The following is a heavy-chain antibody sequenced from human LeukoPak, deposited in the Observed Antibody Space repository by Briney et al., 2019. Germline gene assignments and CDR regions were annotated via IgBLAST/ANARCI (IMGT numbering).Heavy chain of an antibody. V-gene: IGHV4-34*01. CDR2: INHSGST. D-gene: IGHD3-10*01. CDR1: GGSFSGYY. J-gene: IGHJ6*02. CDR3: ARGRSYYYGSGSLRGRTYYYGMDV. Sequence: PSETLSLTCAAYGGSFSGYYRSWIRQPPGKGLEWIGEINHSGSTNYNPSLKSRVTISVDTSKNQFSLKLSSATAADTAVYYCARGRSYYYGSGSLRGRTYYYGMDVWGQGTTVTVSS.